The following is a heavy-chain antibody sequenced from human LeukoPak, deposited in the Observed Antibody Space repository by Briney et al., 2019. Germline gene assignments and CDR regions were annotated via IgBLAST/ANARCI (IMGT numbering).Heavy chain of an antibody. V-gene: IGHV1-18*01. Sequence: GASVKVSCKDSGYTFTSYGISWVRQAPGQGLEWMGWISAYNGNTNYAQKLQGRVTMTTDTSTSTAYMELRSLRSDDTAVYYCARGADVLLWFGELTWGPFDYWGQGTLVTVSS. CDR1: GYTFTSYG. D-gene: IGHD3-10*01. J-gene: IGHJ4*02. CDR3: ARGADVLLWFGELTWGPFDY. CDR2: ISAYNGNT.